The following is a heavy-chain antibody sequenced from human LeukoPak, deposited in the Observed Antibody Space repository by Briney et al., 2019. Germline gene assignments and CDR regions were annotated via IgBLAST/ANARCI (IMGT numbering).Heavy chain of an antibody. Sequence: SETLSLTCTVSGGSISSSSYYWGWIRQPPGKGLEWIGSIYYSGSTYYNPSLKSRVTISVDTSKNQFSLKLSSVTATDTAVYYCARNKYYYGSGNYGVPNWFDPWGQGTLVTVSS. CDR3: ARNKYYYGSGNYGVPNWFDP. CDR2: IYYSGST. CDR1: GGSISSSSYY. D-gene: IGHD3-10*01. J-gene: IGHJ5*02. V-gene: IGHV4-39*01.